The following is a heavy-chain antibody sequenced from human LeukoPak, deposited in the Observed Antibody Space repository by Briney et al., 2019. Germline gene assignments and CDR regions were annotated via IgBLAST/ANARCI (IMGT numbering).Heavy chain of an antibody. CDR3: ARGDTLAYSSSWYNY. CDR1: GFTFSSYW. Sequence: PGGSLRLSCAASGFTFSSYWMSWVRQAPGKGLEWVANIKQDGSEKYYVDSVKGRFTISRDNAKNSLYLQMNSLRAEDTAVYYCARGDTLAYSSSWYNYWGQGTLVTVSS. D-gene: IGHD6-13*01. V-gene: IGHV3-7*01. CDR2: IKQDGSEK. J-gene: IGHJ4*02.